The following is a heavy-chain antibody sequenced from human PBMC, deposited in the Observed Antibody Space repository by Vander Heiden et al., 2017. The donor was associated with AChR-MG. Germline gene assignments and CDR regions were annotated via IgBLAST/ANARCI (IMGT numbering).Heavy chain of an antibody. CDR3: ARGRAYARLDY. Sequence: QVQLVQSGAEVKKPGASVKVSCKASGYTFTSYAMHWVRQAPGQRLEWMGWINAGNGNTKEAQKFQGRVTITRDTSASTAYMELSRLRSEDTAVYYCARGRAYARLDYWGQGTLVTVSS. CDR2: INAGNGNT. D-gene: IGHD6-6*01. CDR1: GYTFTSYA. J-gene: IGHJ4*02. V-gene: IGHV1-3*01.